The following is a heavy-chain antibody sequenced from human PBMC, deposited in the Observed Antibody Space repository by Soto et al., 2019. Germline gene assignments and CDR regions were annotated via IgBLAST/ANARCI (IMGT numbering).Heavy chain of an antibody. CDR3: ARSLSTSPDY. CDR1: GFTCSTYW. Sequence: GSLRLSCAASGFTCSTYWMHWVRQAPGKGLVWVSRVNRDGSTTTYADSVNGRFTVSRDNAKNTLYLQMNSLRADDTAVYYCARSLSTSPDYWGQGTLVTVSS. V-gene: IGHV3-74*01. J-gene: IGHJ4*02. D-gene: IGHD2-2*01. CDR2: VNRDGSTT.